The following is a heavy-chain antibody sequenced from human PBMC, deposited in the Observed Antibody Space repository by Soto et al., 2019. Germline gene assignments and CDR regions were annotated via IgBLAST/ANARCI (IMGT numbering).Heavy chain of an antibody. V-gene: IGHV6-1*01. CDR3: ARGGDSSATYYHYGIDV. D-gene: IGHD6-6*01. CDR2: TYYRSKWYN. J-gene: IGHJ6*02. CDR1: GDSVSSNSAA. Sequence: PSQTLSLTCAIAGDSVSSNSAAWNWIRQSPSRGLEWQGRTYYRSKWYNDYAVSVKSRITIKPDTSKTQFSLHLKSVTPEDTVVYYCARGGDSSATYYHYGIDVWGQGTTVTVSS.